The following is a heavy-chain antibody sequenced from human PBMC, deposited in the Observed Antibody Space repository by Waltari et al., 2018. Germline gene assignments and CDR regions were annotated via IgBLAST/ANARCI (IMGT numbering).Heavy chain of an antibody. CDR1: GITGSSDW. D-gene: IGHD2-15*01. V-gene: IGHV3-7*01. Sequence: EVQLVESGVGLVQPGGSLRLSCTASGITGSSDWMTWVRPAPGRGEGRCEGWVAMRNQDGRKKNYVDSGKGRLTISRDNAMKSVHLQMDSLRAEDTALYYCARDVSPDCGAGCYLDAFDIWGQGTRVTVSS. CDR2: RNQDGRKK. CDR3: ARDVSPDCGAGCYLDAFDI. J-gene: IGHJ3*02.